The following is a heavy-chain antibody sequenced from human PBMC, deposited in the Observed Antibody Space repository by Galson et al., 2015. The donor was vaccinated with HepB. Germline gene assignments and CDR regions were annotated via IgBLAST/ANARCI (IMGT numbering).Heavy chain of an antibody. CDR3: ARDLRSITMVRGVFDY. Sequence: SLRLSCAASGFTFSSYSMNWVRQAPGKGLEWVSYISSSSSTIYYADSVKGRFTISRDNAKNSLYLQMNSLRAEDTAVYYCARDLRSITMVRGVFDYWGQGTLVTVSS. CDR2: ISSSSSTI. D-gene: IGHD3-10*01. CDR1: GFTFSSYS. V-gene: IGHV3-48*01. J-gene: IGHJ4*02.